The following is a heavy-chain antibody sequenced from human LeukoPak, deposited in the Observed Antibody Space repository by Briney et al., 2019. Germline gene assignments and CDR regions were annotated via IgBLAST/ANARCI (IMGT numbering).Heavy chain of an antibody. J-gene: IGHJ4*02. CDR3: ARDRGSYSSGYYLIDY. CDR1: GGSISSSNW. Sequence: SETLSLTCAVSGGSISSSNWWSWVRQPPGKGLEWIGEIYHSGSTNYNPSLKSRVTISVDKSKNQFSLKLSSVTAADTAVYYCARDRGSYSSGYYLIDYWGQGTLVTVSS. CDR2: IYHSGST. D-gene: IGHD3-22*01. V-gene: IGHV4-4*02.